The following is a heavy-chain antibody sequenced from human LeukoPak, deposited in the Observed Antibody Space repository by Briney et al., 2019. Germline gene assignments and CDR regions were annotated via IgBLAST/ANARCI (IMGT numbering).Heavy chain of an antibody. CDR3: ARPHCGGGTCYDY. J-gene: IGHJ4*02. CDR2: IDPAGSGQ. V-gene: IGHV3-7*03. D-gene: IGHD2-15*01. CDR1: GFTFRSNW. Sequence: PGGSLRLSCAAPGFTFRSNWMSWLRQAPGKGLEWVTNIDPAGSGQYYVDSVKGRFTISRDNAKNSLYLQMNSLRAEDTAVYYCARPHCGGGTCYDYWGQGTLVTVS.